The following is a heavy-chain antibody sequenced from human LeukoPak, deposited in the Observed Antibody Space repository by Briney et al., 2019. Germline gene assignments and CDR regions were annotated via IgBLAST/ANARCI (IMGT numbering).Heavy chain of an antibody. CDR1: GGSFSGYY. J-gene: IGHJ4*02. Sequence: PSETLSLTCAVYGGSFSGYYWSWIRQPPGRGLEWIGEINHSGSTNYNPSLKSRVTISVDTSKNQFSLKLSSVTAADTAVYYCARGKGTTVSDYWGQGTLVTVSS. CDR2: INHSGST. D-gene: IGHD4-11*01. V-gene: IGHV4-34*01. CDR3: ARGKGTTVSDY.